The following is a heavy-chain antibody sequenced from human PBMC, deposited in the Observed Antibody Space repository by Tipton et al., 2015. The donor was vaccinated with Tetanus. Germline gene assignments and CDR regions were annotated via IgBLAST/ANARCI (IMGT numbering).Heavy chain of an antibody. CDR2: IYHTGAA. V-gene: IGHV4-31*02. CDR3: ARDFGSNHNWFDP. J-gene: IGHJ5*02. Sequence: GEALVRGGYYWTWIRHLPGKGLEWIGYIYHTGAAHYNPSLKSRVTLSVDMSKNQFFLKMISMTAADTAVYFCARDFGSNHNWFDPWGQGTPVTASS. D-gene: IGHD6-13*01. CDR1: GEALVRGGYY.